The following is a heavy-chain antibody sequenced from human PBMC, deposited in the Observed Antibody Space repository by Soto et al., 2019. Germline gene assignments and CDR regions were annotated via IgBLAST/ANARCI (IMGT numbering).Heavy chain of an antibody. J-gene: IGHJ6*04. V-gene: IGHV1-18*01. D-gene: IGHD3-22*01. CDR2: ISPYSGHT. CDR3: AMVDNDVTTAPQDV. CDR1: GYIFVNYG. Sequence: QVQLVQSGDEVRKPASSVKVSCKAPGYIFVNYGIAWVRQAPGQGLEWMGWISPYSGHTHYASKVQGRLTMTTETSTSTAYMDLGSLSSDDTGVYYCAMVDNDVTTAPQDVWGEGTTVTVSS.